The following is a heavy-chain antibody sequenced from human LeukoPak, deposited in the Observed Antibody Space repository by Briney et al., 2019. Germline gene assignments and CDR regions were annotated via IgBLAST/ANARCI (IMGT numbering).Heavy chain of an antibody. V-gene: IGHV1-2*02. CDR2: INPNSGGT. CDR3: ARHSPYYYGSGSYYPFDY. CDR1: GYTFTNYY. D-gene: IGHD3-10*01. J-gene: IGHJ4*02. Sequence: ASVNVSCKTSGYTFTNYYIHWLRQAPGQGLEWMCWINPNSGGTNSAQKFQGRVSVTRDTSISTVYMELSRLRYDDTAVYYCARHSPYYYGSGSYYPFDYWGQGTLVTVSS.